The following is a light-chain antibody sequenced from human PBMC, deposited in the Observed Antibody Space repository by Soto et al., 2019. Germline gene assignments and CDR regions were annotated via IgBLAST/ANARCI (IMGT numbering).Light chain of an antibody. V-gene: IGKV1-5*03. Sequence: DIQMTQSPSTLSASVGDRVTITCRASQSISSWLAWYQQKPGKAPKLLIHTAATLDSGVPSRFSGSGSGTQFTLTISSLQPDDFATYYCQQYNSYSGLTCGGGTKVEIK. CDR1: QSISSW. CDR3: QQYNSYSGLT. CDR2: TAA. J-gene: IGKJ4*01.